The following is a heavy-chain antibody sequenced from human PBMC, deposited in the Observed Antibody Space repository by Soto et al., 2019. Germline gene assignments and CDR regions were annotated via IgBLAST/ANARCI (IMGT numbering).Heavy chain of an antibody. CDR1: GFILRDYY. CDR3: VRDGGPLSYYGLDV. Sequence: GGSLRLSCAASGFILRDYYMSWIRQAPGKGLDWVSYISVSGTSIYYADSVKGRFTVSRDNAKSSVYLQMNSLRAEDTAIYYCVRDGGPLSYYGLDVWGQGTTVTVSS. V-gene: IGHV3-11*01. D-gene: IGHD3-16*01. CDR2: ISVSGTSI. J-gene: IGHJ6*02.